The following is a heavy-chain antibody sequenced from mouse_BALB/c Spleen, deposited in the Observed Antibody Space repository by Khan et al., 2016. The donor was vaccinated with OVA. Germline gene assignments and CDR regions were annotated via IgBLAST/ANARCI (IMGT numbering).Heavy chain of an antibody. CDR3: TRGGGGNRFAY. CDR2: ISTYYGDA. J-gene: IGHJ3*01. Sequence: VQLQQSGAELVRPGVSVKISCKGSGYTFTDFTLHWMKQSHTKSLEWIGVISTYYGDATYNQKFKGKATMTVDKASSTAYLELVRLTSEDSAIYYCTRGGGGNRFAYWGQGTLVTVSA. CDR1: GYTFTDFT. V-gene: IGHV1S137*01.